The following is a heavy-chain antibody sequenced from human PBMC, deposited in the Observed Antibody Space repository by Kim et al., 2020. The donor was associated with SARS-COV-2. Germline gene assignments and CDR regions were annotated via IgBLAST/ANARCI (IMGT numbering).Heavy chain of an antibody. CDR1: GFTFSSYG. CDR2: IWYDGSNK. CDR3: ARSDGYNSIIYKRAIDY. V-gene: IGHV3-33*08. J-gene: IGHJ4*02. Sequence: GGSLRLSCAASGFTFSSYGMHWVRQAPGKGLEWVAVIWYDGSNKYYADSVKGRFTISRDNSKNTLYLQMNSLRAEDTAVYYCARSDGYNSIIYKRAIDYWGQGTLVTVSS. D-gene: IGHD5-12*01.